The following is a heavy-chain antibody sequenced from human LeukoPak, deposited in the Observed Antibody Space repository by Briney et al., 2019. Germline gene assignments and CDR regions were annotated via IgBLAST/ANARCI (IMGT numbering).Heavy chain of an antibody. CDR1: GFTFDDYA. D-gene: IGHD3-10*01. J-gene: IGHJ3*02. Sequence: PGGSLRLSCAASGFTFDDYAMHWVRQAPGKGLEWVSLNSWDGNITFYADSVKGRFTTSRDNSKNSLYLQMNSLRVENTALDYGGVRWDNVFDIWGQGTMVTVSS. CDR3: GVRWDNVFDI. CDR2: NSWDGNIT. V-gene: IGHV3-43D*04.